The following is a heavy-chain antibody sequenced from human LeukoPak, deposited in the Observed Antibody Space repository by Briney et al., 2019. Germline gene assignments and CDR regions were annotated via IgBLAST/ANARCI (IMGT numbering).Heavy chain of an antibody. J-gene: IGHJ4*02. CDR1: GYTFTGYY. D-gene: IGHD3-10*01. CDR2: INPNSGGT. CDR3: ARGLPYTARLGVVRGFDY. Sequence: ASVKVSCKASGYTFTGYYMHWVRQAPGQGLEWMGWINPNSGGTNYAQKFQGRVTMTRDTSISTAYMELSRLRSDDTAVYYCARGLPYTARLGVVRGFDYWGQGTLVTVSS. V-gene: IGHV1-2*02.